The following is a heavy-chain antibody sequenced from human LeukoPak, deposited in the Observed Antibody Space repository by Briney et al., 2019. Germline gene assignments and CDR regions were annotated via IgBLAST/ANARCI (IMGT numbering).Heavy chain of an antibody. CDR3: ARGGIAYCGGDCYPNFDY. CDR1: GFTFSSYA. CDR2: ISYDGSNK. V-gene: IGHV3-30*04. J-gene: IGHJ4*02. Sequence: GGSLRLSCAASGFTFSSYAMHWVRQAPGKGLEWVAVISYDGSNKYYADSVKGRFTISRDNSKNTLYLQMNSLRAEDTAVYYCARGGIAYCGGDCYPNFDYWGQGTLVTVSS. D-gene: IGHD2-21*02.